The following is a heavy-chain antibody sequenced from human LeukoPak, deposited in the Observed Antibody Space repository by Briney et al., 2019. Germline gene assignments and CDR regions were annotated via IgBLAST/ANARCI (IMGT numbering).Heavy chain of an antibody. D-gene: IGHD3-16*01. J-gene: IGHJ4*02. CDR3: ARARGAMGKYYFDY. CDR2: TIPIFGTA. Sequence: ASVKVSCKASGGTFISYAISWVRQAPGQGLEWMGGTIPIFGTANYAQKFQGRVTITADESTSTAYMELSSLRSEDTAVYYCARARGAMGKYYFDYWGQGTLVTVSS. V-gene: IGHV1-69*13. CDR1: GGTFISYA.